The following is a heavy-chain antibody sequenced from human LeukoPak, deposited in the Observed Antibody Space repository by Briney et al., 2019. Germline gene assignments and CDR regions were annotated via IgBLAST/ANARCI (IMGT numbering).Heavy chain of an antibody. CDR3: AKDLIPRWELTPFDY. J-gene: IGHJ4*02. V-gene: IGHV3-30*02. Sequence: PGGSLRLSCAASGFTFSDYNMRWIRQAPGKGLEWVAFIRYDGSNKYYADSVKGRFTISRDNSKNTLYLQMNSLRAEDTAVYYCAKDLIPRWELTPFDYWGQGTLVTVSS. CDR2: IRYDGSNK. CDR1: GFTFSDYN. D-gene: IGHD1-26*01.